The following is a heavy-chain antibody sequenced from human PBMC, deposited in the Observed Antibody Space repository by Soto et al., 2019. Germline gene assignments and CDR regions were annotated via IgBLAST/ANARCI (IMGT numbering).Heavy chain of an antibody. D-gene: IGHD2-2*02. J-gene: IGHJ6*02. CDR2: IYSGGST. V-gene: IGHV3-53*01. CDR3: ARPHCSSTSCYTLVRDYYYGMDV. CDR1: GFTVRSNY. Sequence: RASLRLWCADSGFTVRSNYMSWFRQAPGKGLEWVSVIYSGGSTYYADSVKGRFTISRDNSKNTLYLQMNSLRAEDTAVYYCARPHCSSTSCYTLVRDYYYGMDVWGQGTTVTVSS.